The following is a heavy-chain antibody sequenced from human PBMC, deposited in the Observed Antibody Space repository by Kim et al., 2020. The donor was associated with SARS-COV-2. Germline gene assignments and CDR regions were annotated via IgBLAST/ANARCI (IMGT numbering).Heavy chain of an antibody. Sequence: GGSLRLSCAASGFIFDDYAMHWVRKTPGKGLEWVSFITGDGGSTFYADSVKGRFTISRDNTNNSLYLQMNSLRTEDTAFYYCAKDFNPSYFDTSGASVDYWGQGTLVTVSS. J-gene: IGHJ4*02. V-gene: IGHV3-43*02. CDR3: AKDFNPSYFDTSGASVDY. D-gene: IGHD3-22*01. CDR1: GFIFDDYA. CDR2: ITGDGGST.